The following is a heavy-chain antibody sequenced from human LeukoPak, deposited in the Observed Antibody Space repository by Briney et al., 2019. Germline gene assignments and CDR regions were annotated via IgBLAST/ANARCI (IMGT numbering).Heavy chain of an antibody. D-gene: IGHD2-21*02. Sequence: GRSLRLSCAASGFTFSSYAMHWVRQAPGKGLEWVAVISYGGSNKYYADSVKGRFTISRDNSKNTLYLQMNSLRAEDTAVYYCARSEVVVTAMTDYWGQGTLVTVSS. V-gene: IGHV3-30-3*01. CDR3: ARSEVVVTAMTDY. CDR1: GFTFSSYA. CDR2: ISYGGSNK. J-gene: IGHJ4*02.